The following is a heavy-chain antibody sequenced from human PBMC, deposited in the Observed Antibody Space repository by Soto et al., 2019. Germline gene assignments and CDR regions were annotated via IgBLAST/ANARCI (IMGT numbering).Heavy chain of an antibody. V-gene: IGHV3-30*18. CDR3: VKDLALMGDY. J-gene: IGHJ4*02. CDR1: GFKFSDYG. Sequence: QVHLVESGGGVVQPGTSLRLSCRASGFKFSDYGMDWVRQAPGKGLEWVSRVFYDGSKKYYADSVKGRFTISRDNPRNTLYLQMDSLRAEDTGVYYCVKDLALMGDYWGQGTPVTVSS. CDR2: VFYDGSKK. D-gene: IGHD3-16*01.